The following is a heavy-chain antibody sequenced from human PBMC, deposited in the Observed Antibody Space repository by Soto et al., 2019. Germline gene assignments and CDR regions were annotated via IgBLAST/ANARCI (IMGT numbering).Heavy chain of an antibody. CDR3: AKEMFAAAYAATSAFDL. V-gene: IGHV3-74*01. J-gene: IGHJ4*02. CDR1: GFTLGGYW. D-gene: IGHD2-8*01. CDR2: ISSAGGST. Sequence: PGGSLRLSCAASGFTLGGYWMNWVRQAPGKGLVWVSRISSAGGSTTYADSVKGRFIFSRDNSENSLYLHMNSLRAEDTGRYFCAKEMFAAAYAATSAFDLWGQGTLVTVSS.